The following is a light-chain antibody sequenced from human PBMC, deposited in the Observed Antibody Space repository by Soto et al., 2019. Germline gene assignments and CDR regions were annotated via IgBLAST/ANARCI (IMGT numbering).Light chain of an antibody. CDR1: QSVTNNY. CDR3: QQRSNWPIT. J-gene: IGKJ5*01. V-gene: IGKV3D-20*02. CDR2: DAS. Sequence: EIVLTQSPGTLSLSPGERATLSCRASQSVTNNYLAWYQQKPGQAPRLLIYDASNRATGVPARFSGSGSGTDFTLTITSLEPEDSAVYYCQQRSNWPITFGQGTRLEI.